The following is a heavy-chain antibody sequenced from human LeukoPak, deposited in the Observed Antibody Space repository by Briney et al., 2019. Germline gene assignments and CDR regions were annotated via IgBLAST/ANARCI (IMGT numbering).Heavy chain of an antibody. Sequence: RGSLRLSCAASGFTFSSYSMNWVRQAPGKGLEWVSSISSSSSYIYYADSVKGRFTISRDNSKNTLYLQVNSLRAEDTAICYCSKGRTVTGTLALDYWDQGTLVTVSS. CDR3: SKGRTVTGTLALDY. V-gene: IGHV3-21*04. D-gene: IGHD6-19*01. CDR1: GFTFSSYS. J-gene: IGHJ4*02. CDR2: ISSSSSYI.